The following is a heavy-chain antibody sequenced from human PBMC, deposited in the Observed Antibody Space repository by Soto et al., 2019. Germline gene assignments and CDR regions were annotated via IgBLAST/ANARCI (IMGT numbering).Heavy chain of an antibody. CDR2: IYPGYFDT. Sequence: GESLKISCTGSGYNFNTYWIGWVRQMPRKGLEWMGIIYPGYFDTRYSQSFQGQLTMSVAKSINTAHPQWSSLETSDTVLYDWARLLGYSYGYQEFFDYRGQATPVTVYS. D-gene: IGHD5-18*01. CDR3: ARLLGYSYGYQEFFDY. V-gene: IGHV5-51*01. CDR1: GYNFNTYW. J-gene: IGHJ4*02.